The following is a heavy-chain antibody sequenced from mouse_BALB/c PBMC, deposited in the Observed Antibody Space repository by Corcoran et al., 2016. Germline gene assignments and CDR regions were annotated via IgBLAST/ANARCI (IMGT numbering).Heavy chain of an antibody. CDR2: INTYTGEP. J-gene: IGHJ4*01. D-gene: IGHD2-3*01. Sequence: QIQLVQSGPELKKPGETVKISCKASGYTFTNYGMNWVKQAPGKGLKWMGWINTYTGEPTYADDFKGRFAFSLETSASTAYLQINNLKNEDMATYFCARGDGYHMDYWGQGTSVTVSS. V-gene: IGHV9-1*02. CDR3: ARGDGYHMDY. CDR1: GYTFTNYG.